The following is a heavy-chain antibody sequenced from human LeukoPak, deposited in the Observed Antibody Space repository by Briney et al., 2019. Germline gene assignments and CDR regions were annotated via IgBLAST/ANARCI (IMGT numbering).Heavy chain of an antibody. Sequence: GGSLRLSSAAPGFTFSSYAMSWVRQAPGKGLEWVSAISGSGGSTYYADSVKGRFTISRDNSKNTLYLQMNSLRAEDTAVYYCAQIGGYDSSGYYQGYFDYWGQGTLVTVSS. V-gene: IGHV3-23*01. CDR1: GFTFSSYA. CDR3: AQIGGYDSSGYYQGYFDY. D-gene: IGHD3-22*01. CDR2: ISGSGGST. J-gene: IGHJ4*02.